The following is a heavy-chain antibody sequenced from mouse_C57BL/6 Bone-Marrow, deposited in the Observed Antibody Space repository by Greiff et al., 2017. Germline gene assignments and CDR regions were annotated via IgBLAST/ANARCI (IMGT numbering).Heavy chain of an antibody. Sequence: EVKLVESGGGLVKPGGSLKLSCAASGFTFSDYGMHWVRQAPEKGLEWVAYISSGSSTIYYADTVKGRFTITRDNAKNTLFLQMTSLRSEYTAMYYCARGTVGATFCGYFGVWGTGTPVTVSS. CDR1: GFTFSDYG. CDR3: ARGTVGATFCGYFGV. V-gene: IGHV5-17*01. CDR2: ISSGSSTI. D-gene: IGHD1-1*01. J-gene: IGHJ1*03.